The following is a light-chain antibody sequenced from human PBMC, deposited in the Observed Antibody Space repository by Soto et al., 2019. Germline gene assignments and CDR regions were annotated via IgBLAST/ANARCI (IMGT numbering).Light chain of an antibody. V-gene: IGKV3-20*01. J-gene: IGKJ2*01. CDR3: QQYGSSPPMYT. CDR2: GAS. CDR1: QSVSSSY. Sequence: EIVLTQSPGTLSLSPGERATLSCRASQSVSSSYLAWYQQKPGQAPRLIIYGASSRATGIPDRFSGSGSGTDFTLTISRLEPEDFAVYYCQQYGSSPPMYTFGQGTQLEIK.